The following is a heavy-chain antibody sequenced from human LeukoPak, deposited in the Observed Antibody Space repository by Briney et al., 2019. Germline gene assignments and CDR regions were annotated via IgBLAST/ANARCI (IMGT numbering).Heavy chain of an antibody. CDR1: GGSISSYY. D-gene: IGHD5-24*01. J-gene: IGHJ4*02. CDR2: IYYSGST. CDR3: AREDGYKLDY. Sequence: SETLSLTCTVSGGSISSYYWSWIRQPPGKGLERIGYIYYSGSTNYNPSLKSRVTISVDTSKNQFSLKLSSVTAADTAVYYCAREDGYKLDYWGQGTLVTVSS. V-gene: IGHV4-59*01.